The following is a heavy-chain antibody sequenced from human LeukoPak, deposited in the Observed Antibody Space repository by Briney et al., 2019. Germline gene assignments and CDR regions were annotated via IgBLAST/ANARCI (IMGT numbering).Heavy chain of an antibody. V-gene: IGHV3-53*05. J-gene: IGHJ4*02. CDR2: IYSGGST. CDR3: AKDLSSGSRRAY. Sequence: QPGGSLRLSCAASGFTVSSNYMSWVRQAPGKGLEWVSIIYSGGSTFYADSVKGRFTISRDNSKNTLYLQMNSLRAEDTGVYYCAKDLSSGSRRAYWGQGTLVTVSS. CDR1: GFTVSSNY. D-gene: IGHD6-19*01.